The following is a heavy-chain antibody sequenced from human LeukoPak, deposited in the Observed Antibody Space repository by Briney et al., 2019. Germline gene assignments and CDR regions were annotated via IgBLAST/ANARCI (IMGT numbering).Heavy chain of an antibody. CDR3: ARGGKGPNWFDP. D-gene: IGHD3-16*01. CDR2: IYTSGST. V-gene: IGHV4-59*10. J-gene: IGHJ5*02. CDR1: GGSFSGYY. Sequence: SETLSLTCAVYGGSFSGYYWSWIRQPAGKGLEWIGRIYTSGSTNYNPPLKSRVTMSVDTSKNQFSLKLSSVTAADTAVYYCARGGKGPNWFDPWGQGTLVTVSS.